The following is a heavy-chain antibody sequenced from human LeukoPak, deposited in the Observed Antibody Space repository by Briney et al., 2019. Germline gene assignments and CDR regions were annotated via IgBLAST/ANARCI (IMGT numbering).Heavy chain of an antibody. D-gene: IGHD6-6*01. J-gene: IGHJ6*03. CDR2: ITSIRNII. V-gene: IGHV3-48*04. Sequence: GGSLRLSCAASGFTFNTYSMSWVRQAPGKGLEWVSYITSIRNIIYYADSVKGRFTISRDNAENSLYLHMNSLRAEDTAVYYCARVLGSSSVNYYYMDVWSKGTTVTVSS. CDR3: ARVLGSSSVNYYYMDV. CDR1: GFTFNTYS.